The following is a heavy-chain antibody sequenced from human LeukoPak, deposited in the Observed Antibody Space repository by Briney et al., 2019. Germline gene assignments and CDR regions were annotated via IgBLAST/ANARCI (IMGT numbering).Heavy chain of an antibody. CDR1: GFTFSSYA. V-gene: IGHV3-30-3*01. CDR2: ISYDGSNK. J-gene: IGHJ2*01. Sequence: PGRSLRLSCAASGFTFSSYAMHWVRQAPGKGLEWVAVISYDGSNKYYADSVKGRFTISRDNSKNTLYLQMNSLRAEDTAVYYCAREGDTVVTGPRTPWYFDLWGRGTLVTVSS. D-gene: IGHD2-21*02. CDR3: AREGDTVVTGPRTPWYFDL.